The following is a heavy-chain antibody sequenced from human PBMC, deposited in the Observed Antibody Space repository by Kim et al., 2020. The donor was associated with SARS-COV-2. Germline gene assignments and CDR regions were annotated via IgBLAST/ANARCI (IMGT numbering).Heavy chain of an antibody. V-gene: IGHV3-23*01. Sequence: YSADSVKGRFTISRDNSKNTLYLQMNSLRAEDTAVYYCAKGGPRGTVFDYWGQGTLVTVSS. D-gene: IGHD1-1*01. J-gene: IGHJ4*02. CDR3: AKGGPRGTVFDY.